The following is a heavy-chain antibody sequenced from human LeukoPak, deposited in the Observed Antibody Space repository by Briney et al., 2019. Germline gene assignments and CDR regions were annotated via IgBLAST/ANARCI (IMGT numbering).Heavy chain of an antibody. J-gene: IGHJ4*02. Sequence: SETLSLTCAVYGGSFSGYYWSWIRQPPGKGLEWIGEINHSGSTNYNPSLKSRVTISVDTSKNQFSLKLSSVTAADTAVYYCARGCGAARNWGQGTLVTVSS. CDR3: ARGCGAARN. D-gene: IGHD6-6*01. V-gene: IGHV4-34*01. CDR2: INHSGST. CDR1: GGSFSGYY.